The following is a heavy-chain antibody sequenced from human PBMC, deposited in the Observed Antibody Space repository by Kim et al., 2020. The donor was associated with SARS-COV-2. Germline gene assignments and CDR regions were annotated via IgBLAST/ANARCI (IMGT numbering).Heavy chain of an antibody. D-gene: IGHD3-16*02. CDR2: INTDTGNP. J-gene: IGHJ4*02. CDR1: GYTFTNNA. Sequence: ASVKVSCKASGYTFTNNAISWVRQAPGQGLEWMGWINTDTGNPTYAQAFTRRFVFSVDTSVTTAYLQISSLEAEDTALDYCARVIWGTYRYTDYWGQGT. V-gene: IGHV7-4-1*02. CDR3: ARVIWGTYRYTDY.